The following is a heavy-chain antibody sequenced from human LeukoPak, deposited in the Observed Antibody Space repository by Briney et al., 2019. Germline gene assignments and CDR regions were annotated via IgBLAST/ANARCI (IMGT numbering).Heavy chain of an antibody. D-gene: IGHD6-19*01. V-gene: IGHV3-74*01. CDR3: ARASSHSSGYDY. CDR1: GFTFSNYR. J-gene: IGHJ4*02. Sequence: GGSLRLSCAASGFTFSNYRMHWVRQAPGKGLVWVSRINSDGSSTGDADSVKGRFTISRDNAKNTLYLQMNSLRAEDTAVYYCARASSHSSGYDYWGQGTLVTVSS. CDR2: INSDGSST.